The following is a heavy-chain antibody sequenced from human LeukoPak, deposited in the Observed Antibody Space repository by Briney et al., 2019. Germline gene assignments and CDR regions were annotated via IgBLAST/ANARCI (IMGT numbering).Heavy chain of an antibody. J-gene: IGHJ4*02. CDR1: GYTFTGYY. CDR3: ARDRDGYNKITFDY. V-gene: IGHV1-2*02. Sequence: ASVKVSCKASGYTFTGYYMRWVRQAPGQGLEWMGWINPNSGGTNYAQKFQGRVTMTRDTSISTAYMELSRLRSDDTAVYYCARDRDGYNKITFDYWGQGTLVTVSS. CDR2: INPNSGGT. D-gene: IGHD5-24*01.